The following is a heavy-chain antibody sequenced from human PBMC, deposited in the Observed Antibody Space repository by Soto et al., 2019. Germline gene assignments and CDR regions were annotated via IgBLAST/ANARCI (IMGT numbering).Heavy chain of an antibody. J-gene: IGHJ4*02. D-gene: IGHD1-26*01. CDR2: INSDGSIT. CDR3: ARAMTSVGAAAKGDF. CDR1: GFTFNTHW. V-gene: IGHV3-74*01. Sequence: EVQLVESGGGLILPGGSLRLSCAASGFTFNTHWMHWVRQAPGKGLVWVSSINSDGSITDYADSVKGRFSISRDNPRNTLYLQMNSLSPEDTAVYYCARAMTSVGAAAKGDFWGQGTLVTVSS.